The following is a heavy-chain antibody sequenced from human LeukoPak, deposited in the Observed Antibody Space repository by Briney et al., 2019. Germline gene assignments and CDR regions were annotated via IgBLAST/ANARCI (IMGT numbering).Heavy chain of an antibody. CDR1: AYTFTSYD. D-gene: IGHD3-3*01. Sequence: EASGKVSCKASAYTFTSYDINWVRQATGQGLEWMGWMNPNSGNTGYAQKFQGRVTITRNTSISTTYMELSSLRSEDTAVYYCARVTTIFGVVRSLAYWGQGTLVTVSS. CDR3: ARVTTIFGVVRSLAY. J-gene: IGHJ4*02. CDR2: MNPNSGNT. V-gene: IGHV1-8*03.